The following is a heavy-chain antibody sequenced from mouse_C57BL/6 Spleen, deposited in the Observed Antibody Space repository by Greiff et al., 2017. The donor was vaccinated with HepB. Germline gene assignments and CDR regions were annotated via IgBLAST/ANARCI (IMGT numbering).Heavy chain of an antibody. J-gene: IGHJ2*01. Sequence: QVQLQQPGAELVRPGTSVKLSCKASGYTFTSYWMHWVKQRPGQGLEWIGVIDPSDSYTNYNQKFMGKATLTVYTSSSTAYMQLSSLTSEDSAVYYCARRYGSSLFDYWGQGTTLTVSS. V-gene: IGHV1-59*01. CDR1: GYTFTSYW. CDR3: ARRYGSSLFDY. CDR2: IDPSDSYT. D-gene: IGHD1-1*01.